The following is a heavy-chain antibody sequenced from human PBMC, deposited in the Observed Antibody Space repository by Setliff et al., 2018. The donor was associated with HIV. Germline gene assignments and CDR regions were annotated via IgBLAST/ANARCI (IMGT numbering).Heavy chain of an antibody. CDR3: ARGGRSDGYHIAS. V-gene: IGHV4-59*01. CDR1: GGSISSYF. J-gene: IGHJ4*02. CDR2: IYHYRSP. D-gene: IGHD2-15*01. Sequence: KPSETLSLTCTVSGGSISSYFWAWIRQSPEKGLEWIGYIYHYRSPNYNPSLQSRVTLSVDTSKNQFSLTLTSVTAADTAVYYCARGGRSDGYHIASWGQGILVTVSS.